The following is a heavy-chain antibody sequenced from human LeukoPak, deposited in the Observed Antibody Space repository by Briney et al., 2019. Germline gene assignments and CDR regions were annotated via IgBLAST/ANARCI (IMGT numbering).Heavy chain of an antibody. J-gene: IGHJ6*02. V-gene: IGHV3-21*01. CDR2: ISSSGTYI. Sequence: GGSLRLSCADSGFTLRSYAMSWVRQAPGKGLEWVSSISSSGTYIYYADSVKGRFTISRDNAKNSLSLQVNSLRAEDTAVYYCARITMVRGVPRGYGLDVWGQGTTVTVSS. CDR3: ARITMVRGVPRGYGLDV. D-gene: IGHD3-10*01. CDR1: GFTLRSYA.